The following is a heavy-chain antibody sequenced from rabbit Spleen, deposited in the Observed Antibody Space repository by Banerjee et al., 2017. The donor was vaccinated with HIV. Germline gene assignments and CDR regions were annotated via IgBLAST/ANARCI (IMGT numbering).Heavy chain of an antibody. J-gene: IGHJ4*01. Sequence: QEQLEESGGGLVQPEGSLTLTCKASGFSFSDRDGMCWVRQAPGKGLEWIACINASTGKPVYATWAKGRFTISRTSSTTVTLRMTSLTAADRATYCCARDLVGVIGWNFYLWGPGTLVTVS. D-gene: IGHD1-1*01. CDR3: ARDLVGVIGWNFYL. CDR2: INASTGKP. V-gene: IGHV1S45*01. CDR1: GFSFSDRDG.